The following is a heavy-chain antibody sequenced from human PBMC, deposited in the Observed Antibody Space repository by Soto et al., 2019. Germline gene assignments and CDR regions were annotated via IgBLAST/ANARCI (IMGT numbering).Heavy chain of an antibody. CDR1: GCSFSNFA. Sequence: SRRRSCAACGCSFSNFARHCVRQAPDNLLERVAVISYDRSNKYYADSVKGRFNISRDNSRNQLYLQMNRLRGEDTAMYYCAKDDGIDASGGSCLFCGLDVWGQGNTVPVSS. D-gene: IGHD2-15*01. CDR2: ISYDRSNK. CDR3: AKDDGIDASGGSCLFCGLDV. V-gene: IGHV3-30*18. J-gene: IGHJ6*02.